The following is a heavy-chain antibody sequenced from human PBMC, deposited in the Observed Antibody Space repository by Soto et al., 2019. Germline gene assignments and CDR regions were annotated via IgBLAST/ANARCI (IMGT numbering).Heavy chain of an antibody. CDR1: GFTFSSYD. V-gene: IGHV3-13*01. Sequence: GGSLRLSCAASGFTFSSYDMHWVRQATGKGLEWVSAIGTAGDTYYSGSVKGRFTVSRENVKNSLYLQMNSLRAGDTAVYYCARGGDCSKTSCYWARLYYGLGVWGQGTTVTVSS. J-gene: IGHJ6*02. CDR3: ARGGDCSKTSCYWARLYYGLGV. D-gene: IGHD2-2*01. CDR2: IGTAGDT.